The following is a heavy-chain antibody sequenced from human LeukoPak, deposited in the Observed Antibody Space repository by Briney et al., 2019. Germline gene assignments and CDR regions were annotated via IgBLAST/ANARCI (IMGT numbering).Heavy chain of an antibody. D-gene: IGHD2-2*01. V-gene: IGHV1-2*02. CDR2: INPNSGGT. Sequence: GASVKVSCKASGYTFTSYGISWVRQAPGQGLEWMGWINPNSGGTNYAQKFQGRVTMTRDTSISTAYMELSRLRSDDTAVYYCARGLHKGVVVPAAPFDYWGQGTLVTVSS. CDR3: ARGLHKGVVVPAAPFDY. J-gene: IGHJ4*02. CDR1: GYTFTSYG.